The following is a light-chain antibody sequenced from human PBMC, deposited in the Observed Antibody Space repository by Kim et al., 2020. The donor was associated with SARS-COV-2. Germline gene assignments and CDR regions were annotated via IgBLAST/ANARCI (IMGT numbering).Light chain of an antibody. J-gene: IGKJ4*01. CDR3: QQRSR. V-gene: IGKV3D-11*01. CDR1: QGVSSY. Sequence: EIVLTQSPATLSLSPGERATLSCRASQGVSSYLAWYQQKPGQAPRLLIYDASNRATGIPARFSGSGPGTDFTLTISSLEPEDFAVYYCQQRSRFGGGTKVDIK. CDR2: DAS.